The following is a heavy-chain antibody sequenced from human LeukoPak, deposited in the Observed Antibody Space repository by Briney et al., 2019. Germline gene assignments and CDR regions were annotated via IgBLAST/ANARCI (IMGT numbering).Heavy chain of an antibody. Sequence: PGGSLRLSCAASGFTLSNYEMNWVRQAPGKGLEWVSYISSSGRTIYYADSVKGRFTISRDNAKNPLYLQMNSLRAEDTAVYYCAREGISSSDPFDYWGQGTLVTVSS. D-gene: IGHD2-15*01. CDR2: ISSSGRTI. V-gene: IGHV3-48*03. CDR1: GFTLSNYE. J-gene: IGHJ4*02. CDR3: AREGISSSDPFDY.